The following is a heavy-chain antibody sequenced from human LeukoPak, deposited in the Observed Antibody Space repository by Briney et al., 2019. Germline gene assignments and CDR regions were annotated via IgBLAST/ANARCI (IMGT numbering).Heavy chain of an antibody. J-gene: IGHJ4*02. D-gene: IGHD3-22*01. Sequence: GESLKISCKGSGYSFTSYWIGWVRQMPGKGLEWMGIIYPGESDTRYSPSFQGQVTISADKSISTAYLQWYSLKASDTAMYYCARAPDSGGYYFDYWGQGTLVTVSS. V-gene: IGHV5-51*01. CDR2: IYPGESDT. CDR3: ARAPDSGGYYFDY. CDR1: GYSFTSYW.